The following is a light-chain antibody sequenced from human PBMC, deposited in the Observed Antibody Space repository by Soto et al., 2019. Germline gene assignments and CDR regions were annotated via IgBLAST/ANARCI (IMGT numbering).Light chain of an antibody. V-gene: IGKV3-15*01. CDR2: GAS. Sequence: MTPSPSTLSGSVGARVTITCRASQTISSWLAWYQQKPGQAPRLLIYGASTRATGIPARFSGSGSGTEFTLTISSLQSEDFAVYYCQQYNNWPPITFGQGTRLEIK. CDR1: QTISSW. J-gene: IGKJ5*01. CDR3: QQYNNWPPIT.